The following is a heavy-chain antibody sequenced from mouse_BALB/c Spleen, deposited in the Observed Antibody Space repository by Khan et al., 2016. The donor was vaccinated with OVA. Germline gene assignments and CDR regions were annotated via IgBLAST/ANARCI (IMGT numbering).Heavy chain of an antibody. CDR3: ARGNYYGYAMDY. D-gene: IGHD1-1*01. Sequence: VQLQESGPGLVKPSQSLSLTCTVTGYSITSNYAWNWIRQFPGNKLEWMGYISYSGSTNYNPSFKSRISITRDTSKNQSFLQLNFVTNEDKATYYCARGNYYGYAMDYWGQGTSITVSS. J-gene: IGHJ4*01. CDR1: GYSITSNYA. V-gene: IGHV3-2*02. CDR2: ISYSGST.